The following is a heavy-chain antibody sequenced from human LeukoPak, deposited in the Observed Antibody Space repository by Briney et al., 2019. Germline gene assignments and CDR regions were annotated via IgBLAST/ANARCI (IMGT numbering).Heavy chain of an antibody. J-gene: IGHJ1*01. D-gene: IGHD4-17*01. Sequence: PSETLSLTCTVSGGSISSYYWNWIRQPPGKGLEWIGYIYYSGNTNYNPSLKSRVSISVDTSKNQFSLKLGSVTAADTALYYCARSYGDYEYFQHWGQGTLVTVSS. CDR3: ARSYGDYEYFQH. CDR1: GGSISSYY. CDR2: IYYSGNT. V-gene: IGHV4-59*08.